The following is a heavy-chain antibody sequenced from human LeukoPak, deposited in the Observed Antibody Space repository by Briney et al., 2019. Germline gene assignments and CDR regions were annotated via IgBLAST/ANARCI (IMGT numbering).Heavy chain of an antibody. CDR2: IYYSGST. CDR3: ARAPDYSSSSVFGFDP. CDR1: GGSISSGDYY. J-gene: IGHJ5*02. D-gene: IGHD6-6*01. Sequence: TPSETLSLTCTVSGGSISSGDYYWSWIRQPPGKGLEWIGYIYYSGSTYYNPSLKSRVTISVDTSKNQFSLKLSSVTAADTAVYYCARAPDYSSSSVFGFDPWGQGTLVTASS. V-gene: IGHV4-30-4*08.